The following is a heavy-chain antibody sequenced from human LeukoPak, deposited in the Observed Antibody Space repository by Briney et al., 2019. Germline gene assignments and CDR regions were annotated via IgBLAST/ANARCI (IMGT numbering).Heavy chain of an antibody. Sequence: GGSLRLSCAASGFTFSSNAMSWVRQAPGKGLEWVSAISGSGGSTYYADSVKGRFTISRDNSKSTLYLQMNSLSAEDTAVSYCAKDPSRKLRNFDWSFYYFDYWGQGTLVTVSS. J-gene: IGHJ4*02. CDR2: ISGSGGST. V-gene: IGHV3-23*01. CDR1: GFTFSSNA. D-gene: IGHD3-9*01. CDR3: AKDPSRKLRNFDWSFYYFDY.